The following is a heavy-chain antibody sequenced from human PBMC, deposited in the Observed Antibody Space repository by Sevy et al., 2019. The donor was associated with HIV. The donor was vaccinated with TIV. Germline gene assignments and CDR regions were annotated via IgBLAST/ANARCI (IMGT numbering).Heavy chain of an antibody. CDR3: ARDCSSANCLWGMDV. CDR1: GFTFSNYW. Sequence: GGSLRLSCAASGFTFSNYWMSWVRQAPGKGLEWVANIKRDGSEKYYVASVKGLLTISRDNAKASLYLQMNSLRVEDTAMYYCARDCSSANCLWGMDVWGQGTMVTVSS. V-gene: IGHV3-7*03. CDR2: IKRDGSEK. J-gene: IGHJ6*02. D-gene: IGHD2-2*01.